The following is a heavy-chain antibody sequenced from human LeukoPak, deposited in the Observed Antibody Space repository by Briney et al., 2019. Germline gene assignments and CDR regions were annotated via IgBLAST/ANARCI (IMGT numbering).Heavy chain of an antibody. CDR2: ISSNGGST. CDR3: AKWAVRKEALFDY. J-gene: IGHJ4*02. V-gene: IGHV3-64*01. D-gene: IGHD2-8*01. Sequence: GGSLRLSCAASGFTFSSYAMHWVRQAPGKGLEYVSAISSNGGSTYYANSVKGRFTISRDNSKNTLYLQMGSLRAEDMAVYYCAKWAVRKEALFDYWGQGTLVTVSS. CDR1: GFTFSSYA.